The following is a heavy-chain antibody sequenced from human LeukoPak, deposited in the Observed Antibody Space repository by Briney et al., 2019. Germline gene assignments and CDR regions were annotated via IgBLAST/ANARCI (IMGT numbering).Heavy chain of an antibody. D-gene: IGHD4-17*01. V-gene: IGHV3-48*03. CDR1: GCTFSNYE. J-gene: IGHJ4*02. CDR2: ISSCGSTI. Sequence: SLSLSCVVSGCTFSNYEMYWGRQAHRQGLDWVSYISSCGSTIYYAASVTGRFTISRVNAKNSLFLQINTLRAEDTTVYYCASSMTTVTSPAYWGQGSLVTVSS. CDR3: ASSMTTVTSPAY.